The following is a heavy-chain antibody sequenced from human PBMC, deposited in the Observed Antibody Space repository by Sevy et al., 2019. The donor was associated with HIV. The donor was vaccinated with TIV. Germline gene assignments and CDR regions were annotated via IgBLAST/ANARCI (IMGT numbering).Heavy chain of an antibody. D-gene: IGHD7-27*01. Sequence: ASVKVSCKTSGYSFTSYDIAWVRQAPGQGLEWMGWISVSDGKTNYAQNFQGRVTMTTDTSTTTAYMELRSLRSDYTAVYYCARMGGAGDRDYWGQGTLVTVSS. CDR3: ARMGGAGDRDY. V-gene: IGHV1-18*01. J-gene: IGHJ4*02. CDR1: GYSFTSYD. CDR2: ISVSDGKT.